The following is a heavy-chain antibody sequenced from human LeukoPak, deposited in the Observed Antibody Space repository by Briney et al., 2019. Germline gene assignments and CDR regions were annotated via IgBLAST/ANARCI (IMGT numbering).Heavy chain of an antibody. CDR2: IDPSDSYT. J-gene: IGHJ4*02. Sequence: GESLKISCKGSGYSFTSYWISWVRQMPGKGLEWMGRIDPSDSYTNYSPSFQGHVTISADKSISTAYLQWSSLKASDTAMYYYAVLRYCSSTSCYHYFDYWGQGTLVTVSS. V-gene: IGHV5-10-1*01. CDR1: GYSFTSYW. D-gene: IGHD2-2*01. CDR3: AVLRYCSSTSCYHYFDY.